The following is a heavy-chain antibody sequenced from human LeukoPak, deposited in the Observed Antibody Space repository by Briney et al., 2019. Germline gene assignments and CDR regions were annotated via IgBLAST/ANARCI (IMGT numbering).Heavy chain of an antibody. J-gene: IGHJ4*02. CDR3: ARGLYYFDY. V-gene: IGHV3-33*01. CDR2: IWFDGSNK. Sequence: GGSLRLSCAASGFTFSSYGMHWVRQAPDKGLEWVAVIWFDGSNKDYADSVKGRFTVSRDNSKNTMDLQMNSLRAEDTAVYYCARGLYYFDYWGQGTLVTVSS. CDR1: GFTFSSYG.